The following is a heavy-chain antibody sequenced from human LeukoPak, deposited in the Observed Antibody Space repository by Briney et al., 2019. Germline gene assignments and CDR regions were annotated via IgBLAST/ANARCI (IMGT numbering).Heavy chain of an antibody. D-gene: IGHD3-22*01. V-gene: IGHV3-7*01. Sequence: GRSLRLSCAASEFTFRTYWMNWVRQAPGKGLEWVANIKQDGSEKYYVDSVKGRFIISRDNAKNSLYLQMNSLRAEDTAVYYCARHRRSYDSSGFYSFDAFDIWGQGTMVTVSS. CDR1: EFTFRTYW. J-gene: IGHJ3*02. CDR2: IKQDGSEK. CDR3: ARHRRSYDSSGFYSFDAFDI.